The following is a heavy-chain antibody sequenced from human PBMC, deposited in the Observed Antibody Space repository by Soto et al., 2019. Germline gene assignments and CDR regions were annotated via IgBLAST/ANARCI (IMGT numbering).Heavy chain of an antibody. D-gene: IGHD6-19*01. CDR3: ATNGAGTVAGYFDY. Sequence: GSLRLSCAASGFTFSSYAMSWVRQAPGKGLEWVSAISGSGGSTYYADSVKGRFTISRDNSKNTLYLQMNSLRAEDTAVYYCATNGAGTVAGYFDYWGQGTLVTVSS. CDR1: GFTFSSYA. V-gene: IGHV3-23*01. J-gene: IGHJ4*02. CDR2: ISGSGGST.